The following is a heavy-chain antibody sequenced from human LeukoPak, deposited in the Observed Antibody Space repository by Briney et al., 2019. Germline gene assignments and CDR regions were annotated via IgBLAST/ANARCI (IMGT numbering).Heavy chain of an antibody. CDR1: GFTFSTSS. V-gene: IGHV3-21*01. Sequence: GGSLRLSCAASGFTFSTSSLNWVRQAPGKGLEWVSSITRQSTYIYYADSMKGRFTISRDGAKNSLYLQMNSLRDEDTAVYYCARDPRRFDYWGQGTLVTVSS. CDR3: ARDPRRFDY. J-gene: IGHJ4*02. CDR2: ITRQSTYI.